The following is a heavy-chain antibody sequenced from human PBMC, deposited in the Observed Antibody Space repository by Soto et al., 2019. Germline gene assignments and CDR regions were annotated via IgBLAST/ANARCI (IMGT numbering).Heavy chain of an antibody. CDR3: AEGGSGWLYFDY. CDR2: ISGSGGST. V-gene: IGHV3-23*01. CDR1: GFTFSSYA. Sequence: EVQLLESGGGLVQPGGSLRLSCAASGFTFSSYAMSWVRQAPGKGLEWVSAISGSGGSTYYADSVKGRFTISRDNSKNTLYLHMNSLRAEDTAVYYCAEGGSGWLYFDYWGQGTLVTVSS. D-gene: IGHD6-19*01. J-gene: IGHJ4*02.